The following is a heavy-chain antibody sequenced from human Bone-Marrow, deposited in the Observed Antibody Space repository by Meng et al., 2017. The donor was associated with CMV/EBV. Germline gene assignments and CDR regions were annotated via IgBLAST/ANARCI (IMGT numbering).Heavy chain of an antibody. Sequence: ASVKVSCKASGYTFTSYDINWVRQATGQGLEWMGWMNPNSGNTGYAQKFQGRVTITADKSTSTAYMELSSLKASDTAMYYCARPHTISIFGMVTFDAFDIWGQGTMVTVSS. D-gene: IGHD3-3*01. J-gene: IGHJ3*02. V-gene: IGHV1-8*01. CDR1: GYTFTSYD. CDR3: ARPHTISIFGMVTFDAFDI. CDR2: MNPNSGNT.